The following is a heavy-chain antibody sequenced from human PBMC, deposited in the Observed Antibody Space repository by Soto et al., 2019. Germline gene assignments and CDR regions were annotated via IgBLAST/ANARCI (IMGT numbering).Heavy chain of an antibody. CDR3: ARDMVFGVVIISPHGMDV. CDR1: GFTFSDYY. J-gene: IGHJ6*02. CDR2: ISSSSSYT. V-gene: IGHV3-11*06. D-gene: IGHD3-3*01. Sequence: QVQLVESGGGLVKPGGSLRLSCAASGFTFSDYYMSWIRQAPGKGLEWVSYISSSSSYTNYADSVKGRFTISRDNAKNSLYLQMNSLRAEDTAVYYCARDMVFGVVIISPHGMDVWGQGTTVTVSS.